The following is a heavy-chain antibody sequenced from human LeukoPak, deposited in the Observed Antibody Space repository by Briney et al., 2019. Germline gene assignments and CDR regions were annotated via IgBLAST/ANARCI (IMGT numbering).Heavy chain of an antibody. CDR2: KYYRSKWHN. J-gene: IGHJ4*02. V-gene: IGHV6-1*01. CDR1: GGSISSNYYA. Sequence: SQTLSLTCAISGGSISSNYYAWNWIRQSPSRDLDGLGRKYYRSKWHNDYEVSVKSRITIKTDTFKHQFSLQMHSVTAEDTGVYYCARKVGGQVDLWGEGTRVSVSP. D-gene: IGHD2-2*01. CDR3: ARKVGGQVDL.